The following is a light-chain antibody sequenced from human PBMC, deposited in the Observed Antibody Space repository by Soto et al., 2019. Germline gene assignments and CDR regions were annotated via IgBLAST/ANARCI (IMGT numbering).Light chain of an antibody. CDR3: QQYGRTSWT. J-gene: IGKJ1*01. CDR2: GAS. V-gene: IGKV3-20*01. CDR1: QSVSTNF. Sequence: EIELTQSPGTLSLSPGGGATLSCRASQSVSTNFFAWYQQKPGQAPSLLIYGASTRATGIPDRFSGSGSGTDFTLTISRLEPEDFAVYYCQQYGRTSWTFGQGTKV.